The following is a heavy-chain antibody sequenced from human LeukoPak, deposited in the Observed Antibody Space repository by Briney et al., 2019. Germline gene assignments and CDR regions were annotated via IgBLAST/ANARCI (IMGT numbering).Heavy chain of an antibody. D-gene: IGHD5-24*01. CDR3: ATDPSDGYNPRYFHY. V-gene: IGHV4-39*02. CDR1: GGSISSSSWC. Sequence: PSETLSLTCTVSGGSISSSSWCWVWIRQPPGKGLEWIGSIYYSGSTYYNPSLKSRVTISVDTSKNQFSLKLSSVTAADTAVYYCATDPSDGYNPRYFHYWGQGTLVTVSS. J-gene: IGHJ4*02. CDR2: IYYSGST.